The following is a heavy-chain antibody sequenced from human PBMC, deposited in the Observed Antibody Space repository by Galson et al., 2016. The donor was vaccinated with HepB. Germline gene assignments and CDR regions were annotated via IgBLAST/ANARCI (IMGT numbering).Heavy chain of an antibody. J-gene: IGHJ4*02. D-gene: IGHD1-26*01. CDR2: MYSGGST. Sequence: SLRLSCAASGFSVSSHHMSWVRQAPGKGLEWVPVMYSGGSTYHVDSVKGRFTISRDNSKNTLYLQMSSLRVEDTAVYYCAKDFGAIVGPSGRFHGLDYWGQGTLVTISS. V-gene: IGHV3-66*02. CDR3: AKDFGAIVGPSGRFHGLDY. CDR1: GFSVSSHH.